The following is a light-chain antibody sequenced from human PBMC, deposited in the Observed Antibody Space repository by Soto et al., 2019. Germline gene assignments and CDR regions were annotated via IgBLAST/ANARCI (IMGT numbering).Light chain of an antibody. CDR1: QSVSFSH. J-gene: IGKJ1*01. CDR2: AAS. Sequence: EIVLTQSPGTLSLSPGERATLSCRASQSVSFSHLAWYQQKPGQGPRLLIYAASSRATGIPDRFSGSGSGTDFTLTIRRLEPEDFAVYICQHYGSSPLTFGQGTKVEMK. V-gene: IGKV3-20*01. CDR3: QHYGSSPLT.